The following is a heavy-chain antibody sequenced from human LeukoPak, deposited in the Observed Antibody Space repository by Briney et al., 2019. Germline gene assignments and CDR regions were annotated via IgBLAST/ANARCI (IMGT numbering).Heavy chain of an antibody. Sequence: GESLKISFKGSGYSFTNYWSGWVRQMPGKVLEWMGVIYHGDSDTRYSPSFQGQFTISADKSISTDYLQWSSLKASDTAMYYCARNSGNYYRAYFDYWGQGTLVTVSS. CDR1: GYSFTNYW. CDR2: IYHGDSDT. J-gene: IGHJ4*02. CDR3: ARNSGNYYRAYFDY. D-gene: IGHD1-26*01. V-gene: IGHV5-51*01.